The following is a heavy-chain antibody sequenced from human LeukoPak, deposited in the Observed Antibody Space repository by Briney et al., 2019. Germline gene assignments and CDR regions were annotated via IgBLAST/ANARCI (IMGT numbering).Heavy chain of an antibody. Sequence: PGGSLRLSCAASGFTFSSYAMNWVRQAPGKGLEWVSGVSGSGSSTYYADSVKGRFTISRDNSKNTLYLQMNSLRAEDTAVYYCAKGASSGWSGSIDYWGQGTLVTVSS. CDR3: AKGASSGWSGSIDY. D-gene: IGHD6-13*01. CDR1: GFTFSSYA. J-gene: IGHJ4*02. V-gene: IGHV3-23*01. CDR2: VSGSGSST.